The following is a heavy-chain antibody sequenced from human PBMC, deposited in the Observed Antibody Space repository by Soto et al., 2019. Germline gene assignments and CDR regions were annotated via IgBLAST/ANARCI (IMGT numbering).Heavy chain of an antibody. CDR3: ASGPEIVVVVAATPLWFRPPSDY. Sequence: PGGSVRLSCEASGFTVSGCSRNWVRQTPGKGLEWLAYISIRTGNVHYADSVRGRFTISGDNSKNTVYLQMNSLRAEDTAVYYCASGPEIVVVVAATPLWFRPPSDYWGQGTLVTVSS. V-gene: IGHV3-48*01. CDR2: ISIRTGNV. J-gene: IGHJ4*02. CDR1: GFTVSGCS. D-gene: IGHD2-15*01.